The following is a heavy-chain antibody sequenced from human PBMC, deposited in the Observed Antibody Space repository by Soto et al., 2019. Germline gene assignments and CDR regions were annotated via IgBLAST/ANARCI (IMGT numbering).Heavy chain of an antibody. J-gene: IGHJ4*02. V-gene: IGHV1-69*13. Sequence: SVKVSFKASGVTFSSYAISWLRHAPGQGLEWMGGIIPIFGTANYAQKFQGRVTITADESTSTAYMELSSLRSEDTAVYYCARERVAAAGLSFDYWGQGTLVTVSS. CDR2: IIPIFGTA. CDR1: GVTFSSYA. CDR3: ARERVAAAGLSFDY. D-gene: IGHD6-13*01.